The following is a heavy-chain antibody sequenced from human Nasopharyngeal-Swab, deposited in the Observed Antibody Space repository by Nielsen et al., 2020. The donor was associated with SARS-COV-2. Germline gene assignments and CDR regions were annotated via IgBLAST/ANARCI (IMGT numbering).Heavy chain of an antibody. CDR3: ARDLGGSVPAAMGAFDI. CDR2: ISSSSSYI. Sequence: VRQAPGKGLEWVSSISSSSSYIDYADSVKGRVTISRDNAKNSLYLQMNSLRAEDTAVYYCARDLGGSVPAAMGAFDIWGQGTMVTVSS. D-gene: IGHD2-2*01. J-gene: IGHJ3*02. V-gene: IGHV3-21*01.